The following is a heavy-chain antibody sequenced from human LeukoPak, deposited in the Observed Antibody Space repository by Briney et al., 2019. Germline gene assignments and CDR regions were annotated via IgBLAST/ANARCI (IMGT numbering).Heavy chain of an antibody. V-gene: IGHV1-2*02. Sequence: ASVNVSCKASGYTFTGYYMHWVRQAPEQGLGWMGWINPNSGGTNYAQKFQGRVTMTRDTSISTAYTELSRLRSADTAVYYCARVASSGATSFDYWGQGTLVTVSS. CDR3: ARVASSGATSFDY. J-gene: IGHJ4*02. CDR2: INPNSGGT. CDR1: GYTFTGYY. D-gene: IGHD6-19*01.